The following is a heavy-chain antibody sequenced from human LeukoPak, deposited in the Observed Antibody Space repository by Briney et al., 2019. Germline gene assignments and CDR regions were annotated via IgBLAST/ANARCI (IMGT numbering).Heavy chain of an antibody. CDR2: LSYDGSNK. Sequence: GGSLRLSCAASGFTFSSYAMHWVRQAPGKGLEWVAVLSYDGSNKYYADSVKGRFTISRDNSKNTLYLQMNSLRAEDTAVYYCARGGKLDMTTVTYDAFDIWGQGTMVTVSS. CDR3: ARGGKLDMTTVTYDAFDI. J-gene: IGHJ3*02. CDR1: GFTFSSYA. D-gene: IGHD4-17*01. V-gene: IGHV3-30-3*01.